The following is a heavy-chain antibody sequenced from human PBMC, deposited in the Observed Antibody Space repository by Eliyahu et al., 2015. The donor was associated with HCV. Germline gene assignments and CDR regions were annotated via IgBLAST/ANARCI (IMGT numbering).Heavy chain of an antibody. D-gene: IGHD1-26*01. CDR1: GLTFSRYT. V-gene: IGHV3-30*04. Sequence: QVQLVESGGGVVQPGRSLRLSCAASGLTFSRYTMHWVRQAPGKGLEWVAVISHDGNTRYYADSVKGRFTISRDNSRSTVYLEMNSLRPEDTAIFYCAGDPIVGLPDYFDYWGQGTLVTVSS. CDR2: ISHDGNTR. J-gene: IGHJ4*02. CDR3: AGDPIVGLPDYFDY.